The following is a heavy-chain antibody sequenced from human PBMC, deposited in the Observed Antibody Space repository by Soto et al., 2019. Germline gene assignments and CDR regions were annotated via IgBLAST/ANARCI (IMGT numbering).Heavy chain of an antibody. CDR2: ISYDGSNK. Sequence: QVQLVESGGGVVQPGRSLRLSCAASGFTFSSYGMHWVRQAPGKGLEWVAVISYDGSNKYYADSVKGRFTISRDNSKNTLYLQMNSLRAEDTAVYYCAKEKWDYCDSSPILDIWGQGTMVTVSS. CDR3: AKEKWDYCDSSPILDI. V-gene: IGHV3-30*18. J-gene: IGHJ3*02. CDR1: GFTFSSYG. D-gene: IGHD3-22*01.